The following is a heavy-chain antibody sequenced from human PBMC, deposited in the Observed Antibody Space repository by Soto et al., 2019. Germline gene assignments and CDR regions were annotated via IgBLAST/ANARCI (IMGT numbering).Heavy chain of an antibody. CDR1: GGSISSYY. D-gene: IGHD6-19*01. V-gene: IGHV4-59*01. Sequence: QVQLQESGPGLVKPSETLSLTCTVPGGSISSYYWSWIRQPPGKGLEWIGYIYYSGSTDYNPSLKSRVTISVDTSKNQFSLKLSSVTAADTAVYYCARAWQYSSGFFDYWGQGTLVTVSS. J-gene: IGHJ4*02. CDR3: ARAWQYSSGFFDY. CDR2: IYYSGST.